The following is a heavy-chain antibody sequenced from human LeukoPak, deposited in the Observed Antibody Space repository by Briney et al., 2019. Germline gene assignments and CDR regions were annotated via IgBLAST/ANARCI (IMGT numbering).Heavy chain of an antibody. V-gene: IGHV3-66*01. CDR1: GFTVSSNY. Sequence: PGGSLRLSCAASGFTVSSNYMSWVRQAPGKGLEWVSVIYSGGSTYYADSVKGRFTIFRDNSKNTLYLQMNSLRAEDTAVYYCARVPPEEAAVDYWGQGTLVTVSS. CDR2: IYSGGST. CDR3: ARVPPEEAAVDY. J-gene: IGHJ4*02. D-gene: IGHD6-13*01.